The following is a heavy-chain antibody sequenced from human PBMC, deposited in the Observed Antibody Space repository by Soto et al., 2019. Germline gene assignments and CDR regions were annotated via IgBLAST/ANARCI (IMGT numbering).Heavy chain of an antibody. Sequence: SETLSLTCTVSGGSISSYYWSWIRQPPGKGLEWIGYIYYSGSTNYNPSLKSRVTISVDTSKNQFSLKLSSVTAADTAVYYCAREAGGYDFWSGYYFGFDPWGQGILVTLSS. V-gene: IGHV4-59*01. J-gene: IGHJ5*02. D-gene: IGHD3-3*01. CDR1: GGSISSYY. CDR3: AREAGGYDFWSGYYFGFDP. CDR2: IYYSGST.